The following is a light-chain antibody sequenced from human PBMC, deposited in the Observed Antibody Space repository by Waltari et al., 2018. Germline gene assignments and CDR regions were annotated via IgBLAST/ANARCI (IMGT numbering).Light chain of an antibody. J-gene: IGLJ1*01. CDR3: GVWDDSLTSAV. CDR2: EEN. V-gene: IGLV1-51*02. Sequence: QSVLTQPPSVSAAPGQKVTISCSGSSSNIGIHYVSWYQIFPGTAPKLLIYEENTPPSGLPDLFSGSTSGTSATLGIAGLQAWDEADYYSGVWDDSLTSAVFGTGPKVAVL. CDR1: SSNIGIHY.